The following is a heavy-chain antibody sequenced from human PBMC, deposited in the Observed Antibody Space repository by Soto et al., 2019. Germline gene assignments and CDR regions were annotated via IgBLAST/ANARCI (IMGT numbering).Heavy chain of an antibody. J-gene: IGHJ3*02. Sequence: QVQLQESGPGLVKPSQTLSLTCTVSGGSISSGGYYWRWIRQHPGKGLEWIGYVYYSGRTYYNPSLKSRITISVDTSKNQFSLKLSSVTAADTAVYYCARVDYYGSGSVCFDIWGQGTMVTVSS. CDR3: ARVDYYGSGSVCFDI. D-gene: IGHD3-10*01. CDR1: GGSISSGGYY. CDR2: VYYSGRT. V-gene: IGHV4-31*03.